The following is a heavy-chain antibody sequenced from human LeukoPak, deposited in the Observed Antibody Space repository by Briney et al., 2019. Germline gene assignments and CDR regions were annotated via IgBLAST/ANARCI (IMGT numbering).Heavy chain of an antibody. CDR2: ISSSSSYI. CDR3: ARRPAAAVNGRYFDY. V-gene: IGHV3-21*01. J-gene: IGHJ4*02. CDR1: GFTFSSYS. Sequence: KPGGSLRLSCAASGFTFSSYSMNWVRQAPGKGLEWVSSISSSSSYIYYADSVKGRFTISRDNAKNSLYLQMNSLRDEDTAVYYCARRPAAAVNGRYFDYWGQETLVTVSS. D-gene: IGHD6-13*01.